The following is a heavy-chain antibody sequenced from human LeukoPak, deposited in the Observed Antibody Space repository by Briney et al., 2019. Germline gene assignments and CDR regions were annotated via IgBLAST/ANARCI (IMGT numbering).Heavy chain of an antibody. J-gene: IGHJ4*02. D-gene: IGHD2-2*01. CDR1: GFTFSSYG. CDR2: IRYDGSNK. CDR3: AKDGARRVVVPAVKDY. V-gene: IGHV3-30*02. Sequence: PGGSLRLSCAASGFTFSSYGMHWVRQAPGKGLEWVAFIRYDGSNKYYADSVKGRFTISRDNSKNTLYLQMNSLRAEDTAVYYCAKDGARRVVVPAVKDYWGQGTLVTVSS.